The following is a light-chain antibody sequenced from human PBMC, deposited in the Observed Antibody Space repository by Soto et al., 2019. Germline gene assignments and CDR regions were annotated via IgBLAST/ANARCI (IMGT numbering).Light chain of an antibody. CDR1: QNVRTF. CDR3: QQHSHWPPWT. V-gene: IGKV3-11*01. CDR2: GAS. J-gene: IGKJ1*01. Sequence: EVVLTQSPATLSLSPGERASLSFSASQNVRTFLDWYQQKPGQAPRLLIYGASNRATGIPARFSGSGSGTDFTLTISSLEPEDFAVYYCQQHSHWPPWTFGQGTRVAIQ.